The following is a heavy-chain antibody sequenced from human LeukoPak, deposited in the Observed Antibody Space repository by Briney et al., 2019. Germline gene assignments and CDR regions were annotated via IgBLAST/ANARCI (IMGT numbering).Heavy chain of an antibody. CDR2: IYYSGST. Sequence: SQTLSLTCTVSGGSISSGGYYWSWIRQHPGKGLEWIGYIYYSGSTYYNPSLKSRVTISVDTSKNQFSLKLSSVTAADTAVYYCASVARYRSSTSCYSNYYYGMDVWGQGTTVTVSS. CDR3: ASVARYRSSTSCYSNYYYGMDV. CDR1: GGSISSGGYY. J-gene: IGHJ6*02. V-gene: IGHV4-31*03. D-gene: IGHD2-2*02.